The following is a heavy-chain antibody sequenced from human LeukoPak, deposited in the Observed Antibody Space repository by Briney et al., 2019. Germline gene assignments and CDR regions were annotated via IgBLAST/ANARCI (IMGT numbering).Heavy chain of an antibody. CDR2: LSYRRST. CDR3: ARSDSYRYSFDY. J-gene: IGHJ4*01. Sequence: SQTLSLTCTVSGGSISRGGYYGSWLRQHRGRGVEGVRYLSYRRSTYYNPSLQSRVTISLDTSKTQFSLKLSSVTAADTAVYYCARSDSYRYSFDYWPQGTLLTVSS. D-gene: IGHD5-18*01. V-gene: IGHV4-31*03. CDR1: GGSISRGGYY.